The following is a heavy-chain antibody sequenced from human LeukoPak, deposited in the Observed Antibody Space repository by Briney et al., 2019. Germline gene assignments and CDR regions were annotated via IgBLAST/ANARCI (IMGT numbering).Heavy chain of an antibody. J-gene: IGHJ4*02. CDR1: GFTVSSNY. CDR3: ARGYGSGSSHIDY. CDR2: ISSSGTTT. V-gene: IGHV3-11*04. D-gene: IGHD3-10*01. Sequence: GGSLRLSCAASGFTVSSNYMSWVRQAPGKGLEWVSYISSSGTTTYYAASVKGRFTISRDNAKNSLYLQMNSLRVGDTAVYYCARGYGSGSSHIDYWGQGTLVTVSS.